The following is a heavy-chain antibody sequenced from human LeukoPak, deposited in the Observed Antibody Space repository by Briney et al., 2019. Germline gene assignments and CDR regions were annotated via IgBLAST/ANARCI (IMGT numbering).Heavy chain of an antibody. CDR2: IYYSGST. CDR1: GGSISSSSYY. J-gene: IGHJ6*03. V-gene: IGHV4-39*01. CDR3: ARRPWFGVPNTDV. Sequence: PSETLSLTCTVPGGSISSSSYYWGWIRQPPGKGLEWIGSIYYSGSTYYNPSLKSRVTISVDTSKNQFSLKLSSVTAADTAVYYCARRPWFGVPNTDVWGKGTTVTVSS. D-gene: IGHD3-10*01.